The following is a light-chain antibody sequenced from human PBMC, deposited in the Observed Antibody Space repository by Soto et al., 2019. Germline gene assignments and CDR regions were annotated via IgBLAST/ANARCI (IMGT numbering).Light chain of an antibody. CDR3: AAWDDSLSGLL. Sequence: QPVLTQPPSVYGTPGQRVTISCSGSRSNIGSNDVYWNQQLTGTAPKLLIYRNNQRPSGVPDRFSGSRSDTSASLAISVRRSGDEDDYYCAAWDDSLSGLLFGGGTKLTVL. CDR1: RSNIGSND. J-gene: IGLJ3*02. CDR2: RNN. V-gene: IGLV1-47*01.